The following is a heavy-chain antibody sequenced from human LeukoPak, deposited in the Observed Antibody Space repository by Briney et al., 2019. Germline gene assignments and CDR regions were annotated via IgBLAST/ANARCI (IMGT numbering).Heavy chain of an antibody. CDR3: ARLYCGVGICYSYYMDV. Sequence: GGSLRLSCAASGFTFSDYWMIWVRQTLGKGLQWVADIKQDGSDRFYVDSVKGRLTISRDNAKNSLYPQMNSLRAEDTAVYYCARLYCGVGICYSYYMDVWGKGTTVTVSS. J-gene: IGHJ6*03. D-gene: IGHD2-21*01. V-gene: IGHV3-7*01. CDR1: GFTFSDYW. CDR2: IKQDGSDR.